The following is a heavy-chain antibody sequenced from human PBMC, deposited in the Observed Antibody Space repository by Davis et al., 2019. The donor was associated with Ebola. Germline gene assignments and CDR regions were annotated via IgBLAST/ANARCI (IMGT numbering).Heavy chain of an antibody. CDR3: ARGEDIVLVPAANDYYGMDV. CDR1: GFTFSSYA. CDR2: ISYDGSNK. D-gene: IGHD2-2*01. Sequence: GGSLRLSCAASGFTFSSYAMHWVRQAPGKGLEWVAVISYDGSNKYYADSVKGRFTISRDNSKNTLYLQMNSLRAEDTAVYYCARGEDIVLVPAANDYYGMDVWGQGTTVTVSS. J-gene: IGHJ6*02. V-gene: IGHV3-30*04.